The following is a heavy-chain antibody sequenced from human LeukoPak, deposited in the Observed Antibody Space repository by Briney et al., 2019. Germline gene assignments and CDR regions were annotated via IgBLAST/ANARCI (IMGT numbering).Heavy chain of an antibody. J-gene: IGHJ5*02. V-gene: IGHV1-2*02. D-gene: IGHD2-15*01. Sequence: ASVKVSCKASGYTFTGYYMHWVRQAPGQGLGWMGWINPNSGGTNYAQKFQGRVTMTRDTSISTAYMELSRLRSDDTAVYYCARDQGGEWELLYNWFDPWGQGTLVTVSS. CDR2: INPNSGGT. CDR1: GYTFTGYY. CDR3: ARDQGGEWELLYNWFDP.